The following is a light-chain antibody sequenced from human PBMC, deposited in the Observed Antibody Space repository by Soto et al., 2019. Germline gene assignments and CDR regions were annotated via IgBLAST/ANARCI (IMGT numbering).Light chain of an antibody. Sequence: DIQMTKSPSSLSASVGDRVTITCRASQGISNYLAWYQQKPGKIPKLLLYAASTLQSGVPSRFSGSGSGTHFTLTISSLQPADVATYYCQNFYGAPFTFGPGTKVHIQ. V-gene: IGKV1-27*01. CDR1: QGISNY. J-gene: IGKJ3*01. CDR3: QNFYGAPFT. CDR2: AAS.